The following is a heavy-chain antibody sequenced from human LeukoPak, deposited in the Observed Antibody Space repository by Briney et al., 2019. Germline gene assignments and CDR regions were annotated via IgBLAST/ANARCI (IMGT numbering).Heavy chain of an antibody. CDR3: ARESHRNDAFDI. Sequence: GGSLRLSCAASGLTFSSYDMHWVRQAAGKGLEWVSSIGATGDTYYIDSVKGRFTISRDNAKNSLYLQMNSLRAEDTAVYYCARESHRNDAFDIWGQGTMVTVSS. J-gene: IGHJ3*02. CDR2: IGATGDT. V-gene: IGHV3-13*01. CDR1: GLTFSSYD.